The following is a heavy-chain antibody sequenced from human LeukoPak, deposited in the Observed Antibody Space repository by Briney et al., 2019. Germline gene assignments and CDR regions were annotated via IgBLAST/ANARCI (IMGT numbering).Heavy chain of an antibody. J-gene: IGHJ4*02. CDR1: GYTFTTYD. D-gene: IGHD4-17*01. Sequence: ASVKVSCKASGYTFTTYDINWVRQATGQGLEWMGWMNPNSGDTDYAQKFQGRINMTRNTSISTAYMELSSLRSEDTAVYYCAISGRSTDYGDYPSFDYWGQGTLVTVSS. V-gene: IGHV1-8*01. CDR3: AISGRSTDYGDYPSFDY. CDR2: MNPNSGDT.